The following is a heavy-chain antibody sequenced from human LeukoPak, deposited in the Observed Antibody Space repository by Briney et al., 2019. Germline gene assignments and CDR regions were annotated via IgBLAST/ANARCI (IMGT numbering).Heavy chain of an antibody. CDR2: INHSGST. CDR1: GGSFSENY. D-gene: IGHD3-3*01. V-gene: IGHV4-34*01. J-gene: IGHJ5*02. CDR3: ARGGRRFKSADWFDP. Sequence: ETLSLTCAVYGGSFSENYWTWTWIRQPPGKGLAWIGEINHSGSTNYYPSLKSRFIISVDTSRNQFSLRLSSVTAADTAVYYCARGGRRFKSADWFDPWGQGTLVTVSS.